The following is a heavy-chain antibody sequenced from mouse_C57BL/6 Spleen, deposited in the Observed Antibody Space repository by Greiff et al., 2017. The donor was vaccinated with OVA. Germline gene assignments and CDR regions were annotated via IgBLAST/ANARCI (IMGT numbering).Heavy chain of an antibody. CDR1: GYTFTSYW. Sequence: QVQLQQPGAELVKPGASVKLSCKASGYTFTSYWMHWVKQRPGQGLEWIGMIHPNSGSTNYNEKFKSKATLTVDKSSSTAYMQLSSLTSEDSAIYYCASPYYGREYWYFDVWGTGTTVTVSS. V-gene: IGHV1-64*01. CDR3: ASPYYGREYWYFDV. D-gene: IGHD1-1*01. J-gene: IGHJ1*03. CDR2: IHPNSGST.